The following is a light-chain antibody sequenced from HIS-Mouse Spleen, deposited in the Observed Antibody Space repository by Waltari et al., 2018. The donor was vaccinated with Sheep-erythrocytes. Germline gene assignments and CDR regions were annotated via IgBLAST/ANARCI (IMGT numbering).Light chain of an antibody. V-gene: IGLV3-1*01. CDR2: QDS. CDR3: QAWDSSTVV. Sequence: SYELTQPPSVSVSPGQTASITCPGDKLWDTYACWYQQKPGQSPVLVIYQDSKRPSGIPERFSGSNSGNTATLTISGTQAMDEADYYCQAWDSSTVVFGGGTKLTVL. CDR1: KLWDTY. J-gene: IGLJ2*01.